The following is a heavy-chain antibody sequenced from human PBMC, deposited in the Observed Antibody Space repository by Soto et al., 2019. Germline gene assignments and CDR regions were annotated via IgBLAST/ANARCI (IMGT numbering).Heavy chain of an antibody. Sequence: ASVKVSCKVSGSRFSNYVISWVRQAPGHGLEWLGRIIPIFNSTKYAQSFQGRVTITADKSTSTAPLELSSLRSDDTAVYYCAREGRGKKAGYNGLVSLGYWGQGTLVTVSS. V-gene: IGHV1-69*06. CDR1: GSRFSNYV. CDR3: AREGRGKKAGYNGLVSLGY. J-gene: IGHJ4*02. CDR2: IIPIFNST. D-gene: IGHD2-2*02.